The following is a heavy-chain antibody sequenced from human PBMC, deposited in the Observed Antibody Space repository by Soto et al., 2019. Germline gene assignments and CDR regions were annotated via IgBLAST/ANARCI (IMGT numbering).Heavy chain of an antibody. CDR1: GGSISNYY. Sequence: SETLSLTCSVSGGSISNYYWSWIRQPPGKGLEWIGHIYNGGRTSYNPSLRGRVTISVDTSKNQFSLKVSSVTAADTAVYSCARGYCSSGSCFFAFWGQGTLVTVSS. D-gene: IGHD2-2*01. V-gene: IGHV4-59*01. CDR3: ARGYCSSGSCFFAF. CDR2: IYNGGRT. J-gene: IGHJ4*02.